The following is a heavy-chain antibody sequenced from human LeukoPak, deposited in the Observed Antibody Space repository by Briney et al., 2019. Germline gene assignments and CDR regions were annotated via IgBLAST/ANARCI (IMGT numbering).Heavy chain of an antibody. V-gene: IGHV3-30*04. CDR1: GFTFSSYA. J-gene: IGHJ4*02. CDR2: ISYDGSNK. CDR3: ARGSTDGVRIDY. Sequence: GGSLRLSCAASGFTFSSYAMHWVRQAPGKGLEWVAVISYDGSNKYYADSVKGRFTISRDNSKNTLYLQMNSLRAEDTAVYYCARGSTDGVRIDYWGQGTLVTVSS. D-gene: IGHD4-17*01.